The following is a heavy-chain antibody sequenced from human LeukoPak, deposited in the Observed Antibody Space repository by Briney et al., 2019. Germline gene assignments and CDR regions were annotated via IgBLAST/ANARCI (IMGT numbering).Heavy chain of an antibody. CDR1: GGSFSGYY. D-gene: IGHD6-13*01. J-gene: IGHJ4*02. V-gene: IGHV4-34*01. CDR3: ARARLTAAAGITFIGYFDY. CDR2: INHSGST. Sequence: PSETLSLTCAVYGGSFSGYYWSWIRQPPGKGLEWIGEINHSGSTNYNPSLKSRVTISVDTSKSQFSLKLSSVTAADTAVYYCARARLTAAAGITFIGYFDYWGQGTLVTVSS.